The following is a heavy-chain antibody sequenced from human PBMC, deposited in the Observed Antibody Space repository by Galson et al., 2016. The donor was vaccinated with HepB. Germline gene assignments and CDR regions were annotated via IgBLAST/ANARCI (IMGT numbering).Heavy chain of an antibody. V-gene: IGHV3-49*03. CDR1: GFTFGDYA. CDR3: TRDRVLTAAGYYYGMDV. D-gene: IGHD4/OR15-4a*01. J-gene: IGHJ6*02. Sequence: SLRLSCAASGFTFGDYAMSWFRQAPGKGLEWVGFIRSKAYGGTTEYAASVKGRFTISRDDSKSIAYLQMNSLKTEDTAVYYWTRDRVLTAAGYYYGMDVWGQGTAVTCSS. CDR2: IRSKAYGGTT.